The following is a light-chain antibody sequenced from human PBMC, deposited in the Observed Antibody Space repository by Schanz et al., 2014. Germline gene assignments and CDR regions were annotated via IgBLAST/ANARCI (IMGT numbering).Light chain of an antibody. CDR1: QSVSSSY. J-gene: IGKJ5*01. CDR2: GAS. Sequence: EIVLTQSPGTLSLSPGERATLSCRASQSVSSSYLAWYQQKPGQAPRLLIYGASSRATGIPDRLSGSGSGTDFTLTISRLEPEDFAVYYCQQYGGLPITFGQGTRLEIK. V-gene: IGKV3-20*01. CDR3: QQYGGLPIT.